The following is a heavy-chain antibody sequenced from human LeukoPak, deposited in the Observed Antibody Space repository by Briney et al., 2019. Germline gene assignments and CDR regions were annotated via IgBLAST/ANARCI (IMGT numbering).Heavy chain of an antibody. Sequence: GGSLRISCAASGFTFSTYAMSWVRQAPGKGLEWVSTITSGDNTYYADSVKGRFTISRDNSKNTLYLQMNSLRAEDTAVYHCASRGHVLGYFDYWGQGTLVTVSS. CDR2: ITSGDNT. CDR1: GFTFSTYA. CDR3: ASRGHVLGYFDY. J-gene: IGHJ4*02. D-gene: IGHD2-8*02. V-gene: IGHV3-23*01.